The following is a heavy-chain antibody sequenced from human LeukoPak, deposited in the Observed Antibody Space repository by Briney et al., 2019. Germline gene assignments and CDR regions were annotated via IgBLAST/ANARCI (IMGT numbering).Heavy chain of an antibody. CDR1: GGPFDNYA. V-gene: IGHV1-69*04. J-gene: IGHJ3*01. CDR2: IIPSLNRA. CDR3: ARRTDRVDDAFDV. Sequence: GASVKISCKSSGGPFDNYAINWVRQAPGQGLEWMGRIIPSLNRANYAQIRVTITADKSTATAYMELSGLRYEDTAVYYCARRTDRVDDAFDVWGQGTVVTVSS. D-gene: IGHD3/OR15-3a*01.